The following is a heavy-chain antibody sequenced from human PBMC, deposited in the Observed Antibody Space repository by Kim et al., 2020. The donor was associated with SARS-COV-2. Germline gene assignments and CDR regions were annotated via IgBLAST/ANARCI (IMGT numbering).Heavy chain of an antibody. Sequence: DNPSLKRRVTISVDTSKNQFSLKRISVTAADTAVYYCAGQSGYYSWIDSWGQGTLVTVSS. J-gene: IGHJ4*02. D-gene: IGHD3-22*01. CDR3: AGQSGYYSWIDS. V-gene: IGHV4-39*01.